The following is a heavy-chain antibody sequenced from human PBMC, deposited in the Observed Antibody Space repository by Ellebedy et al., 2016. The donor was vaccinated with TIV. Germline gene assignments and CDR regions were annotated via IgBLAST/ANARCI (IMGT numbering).Heavy chain of an antibody. Sequence: GESLKISCAASGFIFSTYAMHWARQAPGKELEWVAVISYDGSNENHANYVKGRFTISRDNSKNSLYLQMNSLRAEDTAVYKCAKSYSNSPNFYYHHGLDVWGQGTTVTVSS. D-gene: IGHD4-11*01. J-gene: IGHJ6*02. V-gene: IGHV3-30*18. CDR1: GFIFSTYA. CDR3: AKSYSNSPNFYYHHGLDV. CDR2: ISYDGSNE.